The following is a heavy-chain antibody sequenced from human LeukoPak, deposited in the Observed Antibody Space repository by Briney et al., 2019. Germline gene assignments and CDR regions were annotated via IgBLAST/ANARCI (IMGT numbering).Heavy chain of an antibody. CDR2: IYYSGST. CDR3: AREPRGYSYGYYYYYMDV. Sequence: PSETLSLTCTVSGGSISSSSYYWGWIRQPPGKGLEWIGSIYYSGSTNYNPSLKSRVTISVDKSKNQFSLKLSSVTAADTAVYYCAREPRGYSYGYYYYYMDVWGKGTTVTVSS. J-gene: IGHJ6*03. V-gene: IGHV4-39*07. D-gene: IGHD5-18*01. CDR1: GGSISSSSYY.